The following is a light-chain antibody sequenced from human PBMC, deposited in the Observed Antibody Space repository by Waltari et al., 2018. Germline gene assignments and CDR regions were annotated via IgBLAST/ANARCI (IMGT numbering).Light chain of an antibody. CDR1: QDIRDS. V-gene: IGKV1-16*02. CDR2: GAS. CDR3: LQYNSYPRT. J-gene: IGKJ1*01. Sequence: DIQMTQSPSSLSASVGERVTITCRASQDIRDSLSWFQQKSGKAPKSLIDGASILQRGVPSKFSGSGSGTDFTLTISSLQPEDFATYYCLQYNSYPRTFGQGTKVEI.